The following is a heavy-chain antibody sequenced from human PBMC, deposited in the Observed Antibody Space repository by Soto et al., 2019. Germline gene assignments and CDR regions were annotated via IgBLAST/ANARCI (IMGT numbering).Heavy chain of an antibody. J-gene: IGHJ4*02. CDR3: ARARGSGYYFDY. CDR2: ISSSSGYI. V-gene: IGHV3-21*01. Sequence: GGSLRLSCVASGFTFRSYSMNWVRQAPGKGLEWVSFISSSSGYIYYAESLRGRFTISRDNAKNSLYLQMNSLRAEDTAVYFCARARGSGYYFDYWGQGTPVTVSS. CDR1: GFTFRSYS. D-gene: IGHD3-22*01.